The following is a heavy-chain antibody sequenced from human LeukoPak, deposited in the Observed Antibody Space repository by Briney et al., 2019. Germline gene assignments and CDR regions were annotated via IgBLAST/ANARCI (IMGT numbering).Heavy chain of an antibody. Sequence: PSETLPLTCTGSGVSISSYYWSWIRPPPGQGLEWIGYIYYSGSTNYNPSLRSGVLISVDTSKNQFSLKLSSVTAADTAVYYCARTNTIHAFYIWGQGTMVTVSS. V-gene: IGHV4-59*08. D-gene: IGHD3-10*01. CDR3: ARTNTIHAFYI. CDR2: IYYSGST. J-gene: IGHJ3*02. CDR1: GVSISSYY.